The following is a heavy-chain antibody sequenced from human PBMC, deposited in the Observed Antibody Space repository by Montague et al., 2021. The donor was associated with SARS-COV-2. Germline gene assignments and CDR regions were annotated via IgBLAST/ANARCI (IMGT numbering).Heavy chain of an antibody. J-gene: IGHJ4*02. V-gene: IGHV3-23*01. CDR3: AKGRTQFFDY. Sequence: SLRLSCAPSGFTFDNLALSWVRQAPGKGLEWVSAIRNGGTSTYYADSVKGRFTISRDNSKNTLYLQMNSLRAEDTAVYYCAKGRTQFFDYWGQGTLVTVSS. D-gene: IGHD3-10*01. CDR2: IRNGGTST. CDR1: GFTFDNLA.